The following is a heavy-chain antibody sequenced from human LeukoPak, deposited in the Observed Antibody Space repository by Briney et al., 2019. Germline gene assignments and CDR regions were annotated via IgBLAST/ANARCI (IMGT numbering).Heavy chain of an antibody. D-gene: IGHD4-17*01. Sequence: SETLSLTCIVSGASISNSSHYWGWIRQPPGKGLEWIGNIYYTGTTYYAPSLKSRVTISIDTSKSQFSLKVSSVTAADTAVYYCARIGYGDYAGYWGQGTLVTVSS. CDR3: ARIGYGDYAGY. CDR1: GASISNSSHY. V-gene: IGHV4-39*07. CDR2: IYYTGTT. J-gene: IGHJ4*02.